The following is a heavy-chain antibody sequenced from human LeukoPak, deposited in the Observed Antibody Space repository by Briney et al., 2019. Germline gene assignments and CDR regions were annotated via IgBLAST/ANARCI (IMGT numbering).Heavy chain of an antibody. CDR2: ISGSGPSS. V-gene: IGHV3-23*01. J-gene: IGHJ4*02. Sequence: GGSLRLSCAASGFTFSNYGMSWVRQAPGKGLEWVSAISGSGPSSYYADSVKGRFTISRDNSKNTLYLQINSLRAEDTAIYYCAKDQRTISTFDYWGQGTLVTVSS. D-gene: IGHD3-3*01. CDR1: GFTFSNYG. CDR3: AKDQRTISTFDY.